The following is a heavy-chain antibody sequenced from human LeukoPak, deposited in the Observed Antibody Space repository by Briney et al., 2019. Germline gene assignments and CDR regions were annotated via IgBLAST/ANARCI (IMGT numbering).Heavy chain of an antibody. J-gene: IGHJ4*02. D-gene: IGHD1-26*01. Sequence: GRSLRLSCAASGFTFSSYGMHWVRQAPGKGLEWVAVIAYDGSNKYYADSVKGRFTISRDNSKNTLFLQMNSLRGEDTAVYYCARGLCSGSQRGYFDYWGQGSLVTVSS. V-gene: IGHV3-30*03. CDR2: IAYDGSNK. CDR3: ARGLCSGSQRGYFDY. CDR1: GFTFSSYG.